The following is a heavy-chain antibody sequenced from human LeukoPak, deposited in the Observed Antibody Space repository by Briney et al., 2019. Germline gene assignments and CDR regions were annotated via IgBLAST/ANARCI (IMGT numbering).Heavy chain of an antibody. CDR3: ANGPMITFGGLTEREFDY. CDR1: GFTFSSYG. Sequence: GGSLRLSCAASGFTFSSYGINWVRQAPGKGLEWVSYISSSSSTINYADSVKGRFTISRDNAKNSLYLQMNSLRAEDTAVYYCANGPMITFGGLTEREFDYWGQGTLVTVSS. D-gene: IGHD3-16*01. J-gene: IGHJ4*02. CDR2: ISSSSSTI. V-gene: IGHV3-48*01.